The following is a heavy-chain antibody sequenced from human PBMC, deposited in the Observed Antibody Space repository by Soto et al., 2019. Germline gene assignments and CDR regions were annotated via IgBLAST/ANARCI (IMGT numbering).Heavy chain of an antibody. D-gene: IGHD4-17*01. J-gene: IGHJ4*02. CDR3: ASDHDYARLFDY. CDR1: GFTFSSYE. V-gene: IGHV3-48*03. CDR2: ISSSGSNI. Sequence: GGSLRLSCAASGFTFSSYEMNWVRQAPGKGLEWVSYISSSGSNIYYADSVKGRFTISRDNAKNSLYLQMNSLRAEDTAVYYCASDHDYARLFDYWGQGTLVTVSS.